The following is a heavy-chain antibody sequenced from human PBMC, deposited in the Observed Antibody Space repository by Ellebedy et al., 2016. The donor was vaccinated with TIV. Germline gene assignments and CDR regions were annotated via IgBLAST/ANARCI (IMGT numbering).Heavy chain of an antibody. V-gene: IGHV3-23*01. Sequence: GGSLRLSXAASGFTFSSYAMTWVRQAPGKGLEWVSTISGSGATTYYADSVKGRFTISRDNSKNTLYLEMNSLRAEDTAVYHCAKWVEDWGQGTLVTVSS. CDR2: ISGSGATT. CDR1: GFTFSSYA. D-gene: IGHD5-24*01. CDR3: AKWVED. J-gene: IGHJ4*02.